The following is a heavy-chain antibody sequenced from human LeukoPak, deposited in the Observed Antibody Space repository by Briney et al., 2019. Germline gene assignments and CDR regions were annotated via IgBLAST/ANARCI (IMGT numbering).Heavy chain of an antibody. D-gene: IGHD2-2*01. CDR1: GGSFSGYY. J-gene: IGHJ4*02. CDR3: ARERCSSTSCHRISGFRY. Sequence: SETLSLTCAVYGGSFSGYYWGWIRQPPGEGLEWIGEINHSGSTNYNPSLKSRVTISVDTSKNQFSLKLSSVTAADTAVYYCARERCSSTSCHRISGFRYWGQGTLVTVSS. CDR2: INHSGST. V-gene: IGHV4-34*01.